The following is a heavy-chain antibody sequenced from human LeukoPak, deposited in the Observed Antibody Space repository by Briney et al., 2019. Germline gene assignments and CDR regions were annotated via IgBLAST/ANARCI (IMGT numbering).Heavy chain of an antibody. Sequence: SETLSLTCAVYGGSFSGYYWSWIRQPPGKGLEWIGEINHSGSTNYNPSLKSRVTISVDTSKNQFSLKLSSVTAADTAVYYCARHLAGYYRSQFDYWGQGTLVTVSS. CDR2: INHSGST. D-gene: IGHD3-9*01. V-gene: IGHV4-34*01. CDR1: GGSFSGYY. J-gene: IGHJ4*02. CDR3: ARHLAGYYRSQFDY.